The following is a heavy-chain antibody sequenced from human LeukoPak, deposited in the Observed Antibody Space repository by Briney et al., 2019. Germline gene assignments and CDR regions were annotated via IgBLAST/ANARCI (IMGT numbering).Heavy chain of an antibody. CDR2: IYYSGST. D-gene: IGHD3-22*01. Sequence: SETLSLTCTVSGGSISSYYWSWIRQPPGKGLEWIGYIYYSGSTNYNPSLKSRVTISVDTSKNQFSLKLSSVTAADTAVYYCARDKYYYDSSGLDAFDIWGQGTMVTVSS. CDR1: GGSISSYY. CDR3: ARDKYYYDSSGLDAFDI. J-gene: IGHJ3*02. V-gene: IGHV4-59*01.